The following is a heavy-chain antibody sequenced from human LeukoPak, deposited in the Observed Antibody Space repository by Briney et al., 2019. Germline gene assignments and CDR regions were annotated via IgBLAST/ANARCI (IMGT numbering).Heavy chain of an antibody. Sequence: PSETLSLTCTVSGGSISSYYWSWIRQPPGKGLEWIGYIYYSGSTNYNPSLKSRVTISVDTSKNQFSLKLSSVTAADTAVYYCARFSSGYYGFDYWGQGTLVTVSS. J-gene: IGHJ4*02. V-gene: IGHV4-59*01. CDR3: ARFSSGYYGFDY. CDR2: IYYSGST. D-gene: IGHD3-22*01. CDR1: GGSISSYY.